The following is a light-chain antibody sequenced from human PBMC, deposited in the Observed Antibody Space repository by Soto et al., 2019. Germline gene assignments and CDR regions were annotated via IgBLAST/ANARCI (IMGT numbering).Light chain of an antibody. CDR1: QSVSSSY. CDR3: QQYTYWPWT. J-gene: IGKJ1*01. CDR2: GAS. Sequence: EIVLTQSPGTLSLSPGERATLSCRASQSVSSSYFAWYQQRFGQAPRLLIYGASSRATGIPDRFSGSGSGTDFTLTISRLEPEDFAVYYCQQYTYWPWTLGQGTKVEVK. V-gene: IGKV3-20*01.